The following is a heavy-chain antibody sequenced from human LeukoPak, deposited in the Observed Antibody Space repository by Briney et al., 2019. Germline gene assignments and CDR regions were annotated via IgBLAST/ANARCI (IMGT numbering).Heavy chain of an antibody. Sequence: KPSETLSLTCTVSGGSISSSSYYWGWVRQPPGKGLEWIGSIYYSGSTYYNPSLKSRVTISVDTSKNQFSLKLSSVTAADTAVYYCARHSRLWFGELLSNWYFDLWGRGTLVTVSS. CDR3: ARHSRLWFGELLSNWYFDL. V-gene: IGHV4-39*01. CDR1: GGSISSSSYY. CDR2: IYYSGST. D-gene: IGHD3-10*01. J-gene: IGHJ2*01.